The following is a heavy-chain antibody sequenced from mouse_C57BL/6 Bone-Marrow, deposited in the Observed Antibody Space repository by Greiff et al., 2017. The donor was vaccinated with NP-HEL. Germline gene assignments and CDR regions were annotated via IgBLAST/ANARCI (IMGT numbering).Heavy chain of an antibody. CDR2: ISNGGGST. Sequence: VQLKESGGGLVQPGGSLKLSCAASGFTFSDYYMYWVRQTPEKRLEWVAYISNGGGSTYYPDTVKGRFTISRDNAKNTLYLQMSRLKSEDTAMYYCARHQTGTFDYWGQGTTLTVSS. V-gene: IGHV5-12*01. D-gene: IGHD4-1*01. J-gene: IGHJ2*01. CDR1: GFTFSDYY. CDR3: ARHQTGTFDY.